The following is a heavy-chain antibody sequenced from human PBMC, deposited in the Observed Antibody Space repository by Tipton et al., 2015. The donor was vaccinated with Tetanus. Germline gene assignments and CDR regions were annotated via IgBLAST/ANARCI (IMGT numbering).Heavy chain of an antibody. D-gene: IGHD1-1*01. CDR3: ARANNEFPKKGPFDS. V-gene: IGHV3-30*03. J-gene: IGHJ4*02. Sequence: SLRLSCAASGFTFYSYGMHWVRQAPGKGLEWVAVISYDGRNKYYAHSVKGRFTISRDNSKNTLYLQMNSLRAEDTAVYYCARANNEFPKKGPFDSWGQGSLVIVSS. CDR1: GFTFYSYG. CDR2: ISYDGRNK.